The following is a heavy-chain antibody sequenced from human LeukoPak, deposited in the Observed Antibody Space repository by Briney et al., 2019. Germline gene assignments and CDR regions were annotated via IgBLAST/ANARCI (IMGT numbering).Heavy chain of an antibody. J-gene: IGHJ4*02. CDR1: GGSISSYY. Sequence: SETLSLTCTVSGGSISSYYWTWVRQPAGKGLEWIGRIYSSGSTYYNPSLKSRVTISVDTSKNQFSLKLSSVTAADTAVYYCARESGYSSGWYRVDYWGQGTLVTVSS. CDR3: ARESGYSSGWYRVDY. CDR2: IYSSGST. D-gene: IGHD6-19*01. V-gene: IGHV4-4*07.